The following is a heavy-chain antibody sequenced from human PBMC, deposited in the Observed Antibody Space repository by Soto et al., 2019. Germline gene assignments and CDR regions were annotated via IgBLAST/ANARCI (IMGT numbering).Heavy chain of an antibody. CDR3: AQALVFTGGDGFDI. CDR2: IYYSGNT. CDR1: GGYITTGGRD. Sequence: QVRLQEWCPGMVKPSQTLSLNFSVSGGYITTGGRDWSWIRQRPGNGLVRIGDIYYSGNTYYNASIKSRVTISVEAAKNPLSLKLSYVIAADTAVYYCAQALVFTGGDGFDIWGQGRLVTVSS. J-gene: IGHJ3*02. V-gene: IGHV4-31*02. D-gene: IGHD1-1*01.